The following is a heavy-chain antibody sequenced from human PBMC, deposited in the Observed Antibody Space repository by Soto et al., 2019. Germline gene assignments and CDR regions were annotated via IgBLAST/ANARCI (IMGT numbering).Heavy chain of an antibody. J-gene: IGHJ1*01. V-gene: IGHV1-18*01. CDR2: INAFNGNT. CDR3: ARQNAEYFQY. CDR1: GYTFTRFG. Sequence: ASVKVSCKASGYTFTRFGVTWVRQAPGQGLQWMGWINAFNGNTNYAQKLQGRVTMTTDTSTSTAYMELRSLRSDDTAVYYCARQNAEYFQYWGQGTLVTVSS.